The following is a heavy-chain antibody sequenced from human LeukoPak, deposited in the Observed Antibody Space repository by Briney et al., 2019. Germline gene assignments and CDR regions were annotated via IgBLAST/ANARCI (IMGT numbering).Heavy chain of an antibody. CDR3: ARVWITGTKGAKYYFDY. CDR2: VYYSGST. V-gene: IGHV4-39*07. Sequence: SETLSLTCTVSGDSISNARYYWAWIRQPLGKGLEYIAHVYYSGSTYYNPSLESRVTLSVDTSKNQFSLKLSSVTAADTAVYYCARVWITGTKGAKYYFDYWGQGTLVTVSS. D-gene: IGHD1-7*01. CDR1: GDSISNARYY. J-gene: IGHJ4*02.